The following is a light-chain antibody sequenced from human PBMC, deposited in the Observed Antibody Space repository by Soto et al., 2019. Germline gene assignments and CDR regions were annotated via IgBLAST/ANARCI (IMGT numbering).Light chain of an antibody. CDR2: EVN. Sequence: QSAPTQPPSVSGSPGQSVTISCTGTNSDVGSYDHVSWYQQPPGTAPKLMIYEVNHRPSGVPDRFSGSKSGNTASLTISGLQAEDEADYYCSSYTTSRSYVFGTGTKLTVL. J-gene: IGLJ1*01. CDR3: SSYTTSRSYV. CDR1: NSDVGSYDH. V-gene: IGLV2-18*02.